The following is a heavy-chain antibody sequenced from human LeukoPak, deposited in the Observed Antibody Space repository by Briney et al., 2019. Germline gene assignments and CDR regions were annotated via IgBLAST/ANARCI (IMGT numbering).Heavy chain of an antibody. D-gene: IGHD1-26*01. CDR1: GFTFSSYW. CDR2: IKQDGSEK. CDR3: ARMYSGSYPYYFDY. V-gene: IGHV3-7*03. J-gene: IGHJ4*02. Sequence: GGSLRLSCAASGFTFSSYWMSWVRQAPGKGLEWVANIKQDGSEKYYVDSVKGRFTISRDNAKNSLYLQMNSLRAEDTAVYYCARMYSGSYPYYFDYWGQGTLVTVSS.